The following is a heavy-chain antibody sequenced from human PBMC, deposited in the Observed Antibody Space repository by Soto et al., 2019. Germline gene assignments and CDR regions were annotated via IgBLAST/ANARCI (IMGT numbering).Heavy chain of an antibody. CDR1: GFTVSRNY. J-gene: IGHJ4*02. Sequence: EVQLLESGGGLIQPGGSLRLSCAASGFTVSRNYMSWVRQAPGKGLEWVSVIDSAGSTFYADSVKGRFTISRDNSRNTLYLQMNSLRAEDTAVYYCARAPGLQLWFYWGQGTLVTVSS. D-gene: IGHD5-18*01. CDR2: IDSAGST. CDR3: ARAPGLQLWFY. V-gene: IGHV3-53*01.